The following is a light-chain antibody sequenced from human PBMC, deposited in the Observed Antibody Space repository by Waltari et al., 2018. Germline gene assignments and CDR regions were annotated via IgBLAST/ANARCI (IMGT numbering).Light chain of an antibody. CDR2: DAS. J-gene: IGKJ1*01. CDR3: QKYVSLPAT. Sequence: EIVLTQSPGTLSLSPGERVTLSCRASQGVRRSLAWYQQKPGQAPRLLIYDASSRATGIPDRFSGSGSGTDFSLTISRLEPEDSAVYYCQKYVSLPATFGQGTKVEIK. CDR1: QGVRRS. V-gene: IGKV3-20*01.